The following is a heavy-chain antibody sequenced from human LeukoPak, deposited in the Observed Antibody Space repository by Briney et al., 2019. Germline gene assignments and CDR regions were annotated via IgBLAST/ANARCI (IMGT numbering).Heavy chain of an antibody. J-gene: IGHJ6*03. CDR3: AKFPHPPTVTTDYYYYYYMDV. V-gene: IGHV3-30*02. Sequence: PGGSLRLSCAASGFTFSSYGMHWVRQAPGKGLEWVAFIRYDGSNKYYADSVKGRFTISRDNSKNTLYLQMNSLRAEDTAVYYCAKFPHPPTVTTDYYYYYYMDVWGKGTTVTVSS. CDR1: GFTFSSYG. D-gene: IGHD4-11*01. CDR2: IRYDGSNK.